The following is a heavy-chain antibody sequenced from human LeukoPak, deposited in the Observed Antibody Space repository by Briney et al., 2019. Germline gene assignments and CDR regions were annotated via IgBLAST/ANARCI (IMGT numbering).Heavy chain of an antibody. Sequence: ASVKVSCKASGYTFTGYYMHWVRQAPGQGLEWMGWINPNSGGTNYAQKFQGRVTMTRDTSISTAYMELSRLRSDDTAVYYCASSRGYSYGLRFLFDYWGQGALVTVSS. CDR3: ASSRGYSYGLRFLFDY. CDR2: INPNSGGT. D-gene: IGHD5-18*01. V-gene: IGHV1-2*02. CDR1: GYTFTGYY. J-gene: IGHJ4*02.